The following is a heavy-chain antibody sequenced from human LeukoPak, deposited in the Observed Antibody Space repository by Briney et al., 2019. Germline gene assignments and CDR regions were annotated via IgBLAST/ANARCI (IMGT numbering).Heavy chain of an antibody. V-gene: IGHV4-34*01. CDR2: IYYSGST. CDR1: GGSFSGYY. D-gene: IGHD5-18*01. Sequence: PSETLSLTCAVYGGSFSGYYWSWIRQPPGKGLEWIGSIYYSGSTYYNPSLKSRVTISVDTSKNQFSLKLSSVTAADTAVYYCARHRDTAMVHFDYWGQGTLVTVSS. J-gene: IGHJ4*02. CDR3: ARHRDTAMVHFDY.